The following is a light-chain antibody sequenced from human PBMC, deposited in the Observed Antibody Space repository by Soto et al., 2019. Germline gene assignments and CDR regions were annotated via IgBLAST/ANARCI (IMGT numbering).Light chain of an antibody. Sequence: QSALTQPASVSGSPGQTITISCTGTSSDIGAYNYVSWYQQYPGKAPKLMIYGVTNRPSGVSNRFSGSKTGNTASLTISGLQAEEEADYYCFRHRSADSPPLGSGTK. J-gene: IGLJ1*01. V-gene: IGLV2-14*01. CDR1: SSDIGAYNY. CDR3: FRHRSADSPP. CDR2: GVT.